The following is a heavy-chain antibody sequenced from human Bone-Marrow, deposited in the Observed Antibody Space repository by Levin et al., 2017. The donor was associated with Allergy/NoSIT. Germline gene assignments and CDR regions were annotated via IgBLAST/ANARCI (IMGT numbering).Heavy chain of an antibody. Sequence: SGPTLVKPTQTLTLTCTFSGFSLTTYGVSVAWIRQPPGKALEWLALIFWDDDKYFSPALKDRLTIRKDTSKDQGVLTVANVDPVDTATYFCAHNRFYEFGYSLDYWGQGTPVTVSP. V-gene: IGHV2-5*02. CDR1: GFSLTTYGVS. D-gene: IGHD5-18*01. J-gene: IGHJ4*02. CDR3: AHNRFYEFGYSLDY. CDR2: IFWDDDK.